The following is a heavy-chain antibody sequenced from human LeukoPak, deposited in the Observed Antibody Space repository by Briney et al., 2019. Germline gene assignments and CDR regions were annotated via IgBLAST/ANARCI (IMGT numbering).Heavy chain of an antibody. CDR3: ARRAVAIRLEGYGMDV. D-gene: IGHD4-23*01. J-gene: IGHJ6*02. CDR2: IYYSGST. Sequence: SETLSLTCTVSSGSITPYYWSWVRQPPGKGPEFIGYIYYSGSTNYNPSLKSRVTISVDKSKNQFSLKLSSVTAADTAVYYCARRAVAIRLEGYGMDVWGQGTTVTVSS. V-gene: IGHV4-59*12. CDR1: SGSITPYY.